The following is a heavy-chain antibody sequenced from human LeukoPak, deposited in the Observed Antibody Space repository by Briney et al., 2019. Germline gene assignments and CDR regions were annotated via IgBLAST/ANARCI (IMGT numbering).Heavy chain of an antibody. CDR1: GFTFSDHY. J-gene: IGHJ4*02. CDR2: IGRSSSAT. Sequence: GGSLRLSCAASGFTFSDHYMSWIRQVPGKGLEWISYIGRSSSATNYADSVKGRFTISRDNAKDSLHLQMNSLRVEDTAVYYCARRAGNIVVVPAAMDSWGQGTLVTVSS. D-gene: IGHD2-2*01. V-gene: IGHV3-11*06. CDR3: ARRAGNIVVVPAAMDS.